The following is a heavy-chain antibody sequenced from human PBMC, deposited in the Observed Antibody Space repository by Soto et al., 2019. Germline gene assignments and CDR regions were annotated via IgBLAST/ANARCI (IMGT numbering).Heavy chain of an antibody. CDR2: INPSDDYT. J-gene: IGHJ6*02. Sequence: ASVKVSCKAPGYIFTSYYIHWVRQAPGQGLEWMGIINPSDDYTSYAQKFQGRVTMTRDTSTSTVYMEVSSLRSEDTAVYYCARTIVAATSDYYYGMDVWG. D-gene: IGHD1-26*01. CDR1: GYIFTSYY. CDR3: ARTIVAATSDYYYGMDV. V-gene: IGHV1-46*01.